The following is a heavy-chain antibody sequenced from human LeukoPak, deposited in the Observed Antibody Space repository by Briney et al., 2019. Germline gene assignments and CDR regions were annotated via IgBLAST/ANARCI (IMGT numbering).Heavy chain of an antibody. CDR1: GDSVSSNSVA. CDR3: ARNTGSPFDY. D-gene: IGHD1-26*01. J-gene: IGHJ4*02. V-gene: IGHV6-1*01. Sequence: SQTLSLTCAISGDSVSSNSVAWNWIRQSPSRGLEWLGRIYYRSKWKNDYAVSVKSRIIINPDTSKNQFPLQLKSVTPEDSAIYYCARNTGSPFDYWGQGTLVTVSS. CDR2: IYYRSKWKN.